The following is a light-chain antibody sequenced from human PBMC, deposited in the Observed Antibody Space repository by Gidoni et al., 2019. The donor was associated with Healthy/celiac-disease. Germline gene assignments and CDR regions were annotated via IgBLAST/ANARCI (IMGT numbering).Light chain of an antibody. Sequence: QSALTQPRSVSGSPGQSVTISCTGTSSDVGGYNYVSWYQQHPGKAPKLMIYDVSKRPSGVPDRFSGSKSGNTASLTISGLQAEDEADYYCSSYAGSSLVFGGGTKLTVL. J-gene: IGLJ3*02. V-gene: IGLV2-11*01. CDR3: SSYAGSSLV. CDR1: SSDVGGYNY. CDR2: DVS.